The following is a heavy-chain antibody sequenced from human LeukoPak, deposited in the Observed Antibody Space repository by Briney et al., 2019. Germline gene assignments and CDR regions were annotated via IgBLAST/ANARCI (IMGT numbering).Heavy chain of an antibody. CDR1: GYSISSGYY. J-gene: IGHJ6*03. V-gene: IGHV4-38-2*02. CDR2: IYHSGGT. D-gene: IGHD2-15*01. CDR3: ARVVLGISANYYYYYMDV. Sequence: SETLSLTCTVSGYSISSGYYWGWIRQPPGRGLEWIGSIYHSGGTYYNPSLKSRVTISVDKSENQFSLKLSSVTAADTAVYYCARVVLGISANYYYYYMDVWGKGTTVTVSS.